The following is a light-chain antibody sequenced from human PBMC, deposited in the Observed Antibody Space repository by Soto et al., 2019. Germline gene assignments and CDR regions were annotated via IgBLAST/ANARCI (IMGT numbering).Light chain of an antibody. J-gene: IGKJ1*01. Sequence: DIQMTQSPSTLSASVGDRVTITCRASQAIGTWLAWYQQKPGKAPKLLIYRASTLESAAPSRFSGSGSGTEFTLTVSSLQPDDFATDYCQQYNSYSVTFGQGTKGEIK. CDR2: RAS. CDR1: QAIGTW. V-gene: IGKV1-5*03. CDR3: QQYNSYSVT.